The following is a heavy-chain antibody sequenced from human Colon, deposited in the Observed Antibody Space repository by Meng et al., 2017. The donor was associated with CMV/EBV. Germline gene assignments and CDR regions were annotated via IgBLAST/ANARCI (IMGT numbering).Heavy chain of an antibody. Sequence: VAAGFTFNNDARSWVRQAPGKGLKWVAAISGSGGTTHYTDSVKGRFTISRDNSKRMLYLQMNSLTADDTAVYFCAKDGAEFLEWFDYWGQGTLVTVSS. CDR2: ISGSGGTT. CDR1: GFTFNNDA. V-gene: IGHV3-23*01. J-gene: IGHJ4*02. CDR3: AKDGAEFLEWFDY. D-gene: IGHD3-3*01.